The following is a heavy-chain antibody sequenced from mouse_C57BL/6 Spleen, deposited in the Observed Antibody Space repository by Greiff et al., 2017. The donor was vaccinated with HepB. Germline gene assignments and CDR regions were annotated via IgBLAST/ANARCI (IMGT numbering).Heavy chain of an antibody. D-gene: IGHD1-1*01. CDR3: ARIRTTGSSSYWYFDV. CDR2: IYPGDGDT. Sequence: VKLMESGAELVKPGASVKISCKASGYAFSSYWMNWVKQRPGKGLEWIGQIYPGDGDTNYNGKFKGKATLTADKSSSTAYMQLSSLTSEDSAVYFCARIRTTGSSSYWYFDVWGTGTTVTVSS. V-gene: IGHV1-80*01. J-gene: IGHJ1*03. CDR1: GYAFSSYW.